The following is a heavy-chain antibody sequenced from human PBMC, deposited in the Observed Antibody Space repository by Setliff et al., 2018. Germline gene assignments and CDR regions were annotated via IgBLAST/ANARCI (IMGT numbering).Heavy chain of an antibody. V-gene: IGHV4-59*12. CDR3: ARDPHLTGGLDR. CDR1: GDSFSDYY. J-gene: IGHJ5*02. Sequence: TSETLSLTCAVYGDSFSDYYWSWIRQPPGKGLEWIGYIYFSGSTYYNPSLKSRVTISIDMSKNQFSLKVTSVTAADTAIYSCARDPHLTGGLDRWGQGTLVTVSS. D-gene: IGHD3-9*01. CDR2: IYFSGST.